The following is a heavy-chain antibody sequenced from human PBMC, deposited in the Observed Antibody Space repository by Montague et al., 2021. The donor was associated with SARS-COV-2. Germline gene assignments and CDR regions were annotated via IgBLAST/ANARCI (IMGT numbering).Heavy chain of an antibody. Sequence: TLSLTCTVSGGSISSGGYYWSWIRQPPGKGLEWIGYIYYSGGXXYXXXXKXRVTISVDTSKNQFSLKLSSVTAADTAVYYCARSSAASISYFGVSNKYWYFDLWGHGTLVTVSS. V-gene: IGHV4-31*03. CDR1: GGSISSGGYY. CDR2: IYYSGGX. D-gene: IGHD3-3*01. J-gene: IGHJ2*01. CDR3: ARSSAASISYFGVSNKYWYFDL.